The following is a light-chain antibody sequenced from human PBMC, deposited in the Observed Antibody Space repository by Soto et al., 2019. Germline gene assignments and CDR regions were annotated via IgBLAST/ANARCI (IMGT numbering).Light chain of an antibody. Sequence: DIQMTQSPSSLSASVGDRVTITCQASQDISNNLNWYQQKPGKAPKLLIYDAFILETGVPSRFSGSGSGTEFTFSISRLQPEDIATYYCQHFDTRPRLTFGGGTRVDLK. CDR2: DAF. J-gene: IGKJ4*01. CDR3: QHFDTRPRLT. V-gene: IGKV1-33*01. CDR1: QDISNN.